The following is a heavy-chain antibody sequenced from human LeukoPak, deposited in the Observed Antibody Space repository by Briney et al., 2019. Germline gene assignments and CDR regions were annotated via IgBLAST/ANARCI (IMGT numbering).Heavy chain of an antibody. CDR3: ARSLYYYDSSGYSYWYFDL. Sequence: SETLSLTCAVSGGSISSGGYSWSWIRQPPGQGLEWIGYIYHSGSTYYNPSLKSRVTISVDRSKNQFSLKLSSVTAADTAVYYCARSLYYYDSSGYSYWYFDLWGRGTLVTVSS. V-gene: IGHV4-30-2*01. CDR2: IYHSGST. J-gene: IGHJ2*01. CDR1: GGSISSGGYS. D-gene: IGHD3-22*01.